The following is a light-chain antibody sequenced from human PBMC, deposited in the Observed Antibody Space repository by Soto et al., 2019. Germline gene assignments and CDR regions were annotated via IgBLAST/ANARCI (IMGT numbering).Light chain of an antibody. CDR2: GAS. Sequence: EIVLTQSPGTLSLSPGDRATLSCRASQSVSSSDLAWYQQKPGQAPRLLIYGASSRATGIPDRFSGSGSGTDFTLTITRLEPEDFAVYYCQRRITFGPGTKVDI. J-gene: IGKJ3*01. V-gene: IGKV3-20*01. CDR1: QSVSSSD. CDR3: QRRIT.